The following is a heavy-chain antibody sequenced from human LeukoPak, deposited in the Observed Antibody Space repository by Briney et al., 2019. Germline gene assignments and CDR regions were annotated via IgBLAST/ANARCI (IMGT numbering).Heavy chain of an antibody. D-gene: IGHD2-2*01. V-gene: IGHV3-48*03. Sequence: GGSLRLSCAASGFTFSSYEMNWVRQAPGKGLEWVSYISSSGSTTYYADSVKGRFTISRDNAKNSLYLQMNSLRAEDTAAYYCASFGDIVVVPAAPWGQGTLVTVSS. J-gene: IGHJ5*02. CDR1: GFTFSSYE. CDR3: ASFGDIVVVPAAP. CDR2: ISSSGSTT.